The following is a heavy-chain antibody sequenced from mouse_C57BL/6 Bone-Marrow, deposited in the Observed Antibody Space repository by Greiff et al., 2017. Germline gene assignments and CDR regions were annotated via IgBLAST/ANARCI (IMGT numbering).Heavy chain of an antibody. CDR1: GYTFTSYW. V-gene: IGHV1-61*01. CDR2: IYPSDSET. CDR3: ARGDDGYYGY. J-gene: IGHJ2*01. Sequence: QVQLQQSGAELVRPGSSVKLSCKASGYTFTSYWMDWVKQTPGQGLEWIGNIYPSDSETPYNQKFKDKATLTVDKSSSTAYMQLRSLKSEDSAVYYCARGDDGYYGYWGQGTTLTVSS. D-gene: IGHD2-3*01.